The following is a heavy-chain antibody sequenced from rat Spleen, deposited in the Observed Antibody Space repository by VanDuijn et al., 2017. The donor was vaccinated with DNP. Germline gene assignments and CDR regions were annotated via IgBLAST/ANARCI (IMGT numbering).Heavy chain of an antibody. J-gene: IGHJ3*01. D-gene: IGHD3-6*01. Sequence: EVRLVESGGGLVQPGRSLKLSCAASGFPFSDHFMAWVRQAPNKGLEWVASISHDGGGTFYGDSVKGRFTISRENAKTTLYLQMNSLRSEDTATYYCVSFNWPVPWGQGTLVTVSS. CDR2: ISHDGGGT. V-gene: IGHV5-22*01. CDR3: VSFNWPVP. CDR1: GFPFSDHF.